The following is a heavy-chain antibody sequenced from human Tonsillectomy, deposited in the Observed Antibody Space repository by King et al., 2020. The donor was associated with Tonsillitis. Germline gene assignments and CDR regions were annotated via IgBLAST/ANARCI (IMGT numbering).Heavy chain of an antibody. V-gene: IGHV4-38-2*02. CDR2: IYHSGST. CDR1: GYSISSGYY. J-gene: IGHJ2*01. CDR3: ALVQGGYFDL. Sequence: QLQESGPGLVKPSETLSLTCTVSGYSISSGYYWGWIRQPPGKELEWIGSIYHSGSTYYNPSLKSRVTISVDTSKNQFSLKLSSVTAAYTAVYYCALVQGGYFDLWGRGTLVTVSS. D-gene: IGHD3-10*01.